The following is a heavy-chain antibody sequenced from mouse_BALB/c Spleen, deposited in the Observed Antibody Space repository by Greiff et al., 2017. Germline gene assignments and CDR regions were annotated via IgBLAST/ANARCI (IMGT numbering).Heavy chain of an antibody. D-gene: IGHD2-3*01. CDR2: INPYNDGT. Sequence: EVKLQESGPELVKPGASVKMSCKASGYTFTSYVMHWVKQKPGQGLEWIGYINPYNDGTKYNEKFKGKATLTSDKSSSTAYMELSSLTSEDSAVYYCARERDGLPFAYWGQGTLVTVSA. V-gene: IGHV1-14*01. CDR1: GYTFTSYV. CDR3: ARERDGLPFAY. J-gene: IGHJ3*01.